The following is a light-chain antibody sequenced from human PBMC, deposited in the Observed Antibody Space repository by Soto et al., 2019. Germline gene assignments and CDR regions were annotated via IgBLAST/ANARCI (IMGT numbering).Light chain of an antibody. CDR1: QSISSW. CDR2: DAS. V-gene: IGKV1-5*01. J-gene: IGKJ1*01. CDR3: QQYNSYQWT. Sequence: DIQMTQSPSTLSASVGDRVTITCRASQSISSWLAWYQQKPGKAPKLLIYDASSLESGVPSRFSGSGSGTEFTLTISSLQPDDFVTYYCQQYNSYQWTFGQGTKVDIK.